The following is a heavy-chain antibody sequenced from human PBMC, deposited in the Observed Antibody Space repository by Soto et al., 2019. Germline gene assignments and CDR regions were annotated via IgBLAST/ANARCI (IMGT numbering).Heavy chain of an antibody. V-gene: IGHV1-69*01. CDR1: GGTFSSYA. CDR3: ARANSGYDTDYYYYYGMDV. Sequence: QVQLVQSGAEVKKPGSSVKVSCKASGGTFSSYAISWVRQAPGQGLEWMGGIIPIFGTANYAQKFQGRVTITADESTSTVYMELSSLRPEDTAVYYCARANSGYDTDYYYYYGMDVWGQGTTVTVSS. CDR2: IIPIFGTA. D-gene: IGHD5-12*01. J-gene: IGHJ6*02.